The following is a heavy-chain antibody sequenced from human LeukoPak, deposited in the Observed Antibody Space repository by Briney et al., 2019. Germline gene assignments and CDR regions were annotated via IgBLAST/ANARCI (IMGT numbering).Heavy chain of an antibody. CDR1: GYTFPSHY. V-gene: IGHV1-46*01. J-gene: IGHJ5*02. CDR3: AKDIAAAGGGPFDP. Sequence: ASVKVSCQASGYTFPSHYMHWVRQAPGQGLEWMGLINPSGGSTSYAQKFQGRVTMTRDTSTRTVFMELSSLRSEDTAVYYCAKDIAAAGGGPFDPWGQGTLVTVSS. D-gene: IGHD6-13*01. CDR2: INPSGGST.